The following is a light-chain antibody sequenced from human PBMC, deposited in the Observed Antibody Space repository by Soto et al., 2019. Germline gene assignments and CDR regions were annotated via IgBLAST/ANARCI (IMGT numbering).Light chain of an antibody. Sequence: DIQMTQSPTTLSASVGDSVSITCRASQIISIHLNWYQQKPGKAPKLLIYAASTLQSGVPSRFSGSGSGTEFTLTISCLQPEDFATYYCQQHNSYPRTFGRGTKVDIK. CDR3: QQHNSYPRT. J-gene: IGKJ4*02. V-gene: IGKV1-17*01. CDR1: QIISIH. CDR2: AAS.